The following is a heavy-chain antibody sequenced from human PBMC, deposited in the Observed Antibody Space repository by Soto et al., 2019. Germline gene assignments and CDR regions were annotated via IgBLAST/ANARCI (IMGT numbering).Heavy chain of an antibody. CDR2: VHISGHS. CDR3: ARVRQGCSANNCYFDP. J-gene: IGHJ5*01. V-gene: IGHV4-4*02. D-gene: IGHD1-1*01. CDR1: GGSVRAPDW. Sequence: ETLSLTCTLSGGSVRAPDWWNWVRQSPDKGLEWIAEVHISGHSNYNPSLRSRVSVSIDSSKNQFYLNLNSVTAADTAIYYCARVRQGCSANNCYFDPWGQGTQVTVSS.